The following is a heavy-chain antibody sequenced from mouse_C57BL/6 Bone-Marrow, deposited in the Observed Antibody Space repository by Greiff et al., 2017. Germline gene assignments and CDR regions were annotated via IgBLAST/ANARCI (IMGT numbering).Heavy chain of an antibody. Sequence: QVQLQQPGAELVKPGASVKMSCKASGYTFTSYWITWVKQRPGQGLEWIGDIYPGSGSTNYNEKFKSKATLTVDTSSSTAYMQLSSLTSEDSAVYYCARRDFYVGYSLAYWGQGTLVTVSA. CDR1: GYTFTSYW. D-gene: IGHD2-3*01. CDR2: IYPGSGST. CDR3: ARRDFYVGYSLAY. V-gene: IGHV1-55*01. J-gene: IGHJ3*01.